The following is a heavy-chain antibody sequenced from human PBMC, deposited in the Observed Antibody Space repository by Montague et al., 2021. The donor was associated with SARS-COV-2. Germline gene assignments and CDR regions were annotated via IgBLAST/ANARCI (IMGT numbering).Heavy chain of an antibody. CDR2: INHSYST. Sequence: SETLSLTCTVYGGSFSGYCWTWVRQSPGKGLELVWGINHSYSTNYNPSLNIQVTISVDTSKKQFSLSLTSVTAADTAVYYCSRGGPGSWGQGTLVTVSS. V-gene: IGHV4-34*01. CDR1: GGSFSGYC. CDR3: SRGGPGS. D-gene: IGHD1-14*01. J-gene: IGHJ5*02.